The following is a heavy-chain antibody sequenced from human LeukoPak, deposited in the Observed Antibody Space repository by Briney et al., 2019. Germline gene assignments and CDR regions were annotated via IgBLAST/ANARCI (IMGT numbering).Heavy chain of an antibody. CDR2: ISSTGSTI. D-gene: IGHD7-27*01. Sequence: GGSLRLSCSASEFTFSSYSMNWVRQAPGKGLEWVSYISSTGSTIYYADSVKGRFTISRDNAKNSLYLQMNSLRAEDTAVYYCARGLGILGASAFDIWGQGTMVTVSS. CDR3: ARGLGILGASAFDI. V-gene: IGHV3-48*01. J-gene: IGHJ3*02. CDR1: EFTFSSYS.